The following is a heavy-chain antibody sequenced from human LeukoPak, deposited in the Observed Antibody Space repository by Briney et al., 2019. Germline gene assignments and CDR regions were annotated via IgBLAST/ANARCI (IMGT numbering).Heavy chain of an antibody. V-gene: IGHV3-30-3*01. CDR1: GFTFSSYA. CDR3: ARDYYDPFDY. CDR2: ISYDGSNK. Sequence: PGRSLRLSCAASGFTFSSYAMHWVRQAPGKGLEWVAVISYDGSNKYYADSVKGRFTISRDNSKNTLYLQMNSLRAEDTAAYYCARDYYDPFDYWGQGTLVTVSS. J-gene: IGHJ4*02. D-gene: IGHD3-3*01.